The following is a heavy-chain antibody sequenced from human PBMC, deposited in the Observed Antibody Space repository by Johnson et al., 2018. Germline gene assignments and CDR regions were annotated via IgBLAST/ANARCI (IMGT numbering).Heavy chain of an antibody. Sequence: QVQLVESGAEVKKPGASVRVSCKASGYTFTNYDINWVRQTTGQGLEWMGWMNPKSGNTGYAQKFQDRVTMTRDTSLSTGYMELSSLRSEGTAVYYCVRLVQLWKTYFYYDYIDVWGTGTTVAVSS. CDR3: VRLVQLWKTYFYYDYIDV. CDR2: MNPKSGNT. D-gene: IGHD5-18*01. CDR1: GYTFTNYD. J-gene: IGHJ6*03. V-gene: IGHV1-8*01.